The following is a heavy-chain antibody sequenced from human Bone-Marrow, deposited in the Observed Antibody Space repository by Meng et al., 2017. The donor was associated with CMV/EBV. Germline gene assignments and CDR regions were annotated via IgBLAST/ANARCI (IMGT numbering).Heavy chain of an antibody. D-gene: IGHD2-2*01. Sequence: KAYGYTFTSYYMHWVRQAPGQGLEWMGIINPSGGSTSYAQKFQGRVTMTRDTSTSTVYMELSSLRSEDTAVYYCARECEGVGQLPLDYWGQGTLVTVSS. V-gene: IGHV1-46*01. CDR2: INPSGGST. CDR3: ARECEGVGQLPLDY. CDR1: GYTFTSYY. J-gene: IGHJ4*02.